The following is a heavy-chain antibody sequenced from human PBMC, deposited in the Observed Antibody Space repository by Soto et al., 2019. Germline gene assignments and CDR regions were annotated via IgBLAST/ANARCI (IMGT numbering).Heavy chain of an antibody. V-gene: IGHV1-18*04. CDR3: ARESAKRLGYCSGGSCWDYYGMDV. D-gene: IGHD2-15*01. CDR1: GYTFTSYG. J-gene: IGHJ6*02. Sequence: ASVKVSCKASGYTFTSYGISWVRQAPGQGLEWMGWISAYNGNTNYAQKLQGRVTMTTDTSTSTAYMELRSLRSDDTAVYYCARESAKRLGYCSGGSCWDYYGMDVWGQVTTVTVSS. CDR2: ISAYNGNT.